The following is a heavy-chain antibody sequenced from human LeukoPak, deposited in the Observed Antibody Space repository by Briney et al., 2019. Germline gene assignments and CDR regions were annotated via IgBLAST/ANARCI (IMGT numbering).Heavy chain of an antibody. CDR3: ARDRDYYGSGNINWFDP. D-gene: IGHD3-10*01. V-gene: IGHV4-4*07. CDR2: IYTSGST. Sequence: PSETLSLTCTVSGGSISSYYWSWIRQPAGKGLEWIGRIYTSGSTNYNPSLKSRVTMSVDTSKNKFSLKLSSVTAADTAVYYCARDRDYYGSGNINWFDPWGQGTLVTVSS. J-gene: IGHJ5*02. CDR1: GGSISSYY.